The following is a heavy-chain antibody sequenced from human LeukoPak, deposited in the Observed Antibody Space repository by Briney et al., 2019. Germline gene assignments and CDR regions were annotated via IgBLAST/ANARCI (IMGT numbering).Heavy chain of an antibody. D-gene: IGHD3-3*01. CDR3: ARYDYWSGYDPLDL. CDR2: IRYDASNE. V-gene: IGHV3-30*02. J-gene: IGHJ4*02. CDR1: GFAFNMYG. Sequence: GGSLRLSCVASGFAFNMYGMHWVRQAPGKGLQWVAFIRYDASNEYYVESVKGRFTISRDNTENTLYLQMNSLRAEDTAVYYCARYDYWSGYDPLDLWGQGTLVTVSS.